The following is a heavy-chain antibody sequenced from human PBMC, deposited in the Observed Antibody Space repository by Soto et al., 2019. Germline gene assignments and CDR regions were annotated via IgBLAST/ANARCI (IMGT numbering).Heavy chain of an antibody. V-gene: IGHV1-2*02. CDR2: INPNSCAT. D-gene: IGHD6-19*01. Sequence: QVQLVQSGAEVQKPGASVKVSCKTSGYTFTCSYIHWVRQAPGQGLEWMAVINPNSCATNYGHKLQSRGTWTRDTSSNTVYMEVTSLRFDYTAMYYCDVAGLPFEYCGQGPLVTVFS. CDR1: GYTFTCSY. J-gene: IGHJ4*02. CDR3: DVAGLPFEY.